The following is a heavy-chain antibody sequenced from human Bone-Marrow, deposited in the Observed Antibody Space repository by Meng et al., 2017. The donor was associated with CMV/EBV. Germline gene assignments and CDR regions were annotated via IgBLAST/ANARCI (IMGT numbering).Heavy chain of an antibody. J-gene: IGHJ4*02. Sequence: ASVKVSCKASGYTFTSYYTHWVRQAPGQGLEWMGIINPSGGSTSYAQKLQGRVTMTTDTSTSTAYMELRSLRSDDTAVYYCARDRFGGIAVHWGQGTLVTVSS. D-gene: IGHD6-19*01. CDR3: ARDRFGGIAVH. V-gene: IGHV1-46*01. CDR1: GYTFTSYY. CDR2: INPSGGST.